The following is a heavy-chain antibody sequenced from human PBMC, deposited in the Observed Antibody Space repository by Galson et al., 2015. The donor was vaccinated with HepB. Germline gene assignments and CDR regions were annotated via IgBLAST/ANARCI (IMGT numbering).Heavy chain of an antibody. D-gene: IGHD1-26*01. CDR2: ISAYNGNT. CDR1: GYTFTSYG. J-gene: IGHJ3*02. CDR3: ARDFEAEEVGAQGVAFDI. Sequence: SVKVSCKASGYTFTSYGISWVRQAPGQGLEWMGWISAYNGNTNYAQKLQGRVTMTTDTSTSTAYMGLRSLRSDDTAVYYCARDFEAEEVGAQGVAFDIWGQGTMVTVSS. V-gene: IGHV1-18*04.